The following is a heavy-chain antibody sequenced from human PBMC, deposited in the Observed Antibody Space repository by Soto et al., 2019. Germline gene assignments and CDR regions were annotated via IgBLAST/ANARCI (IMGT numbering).Heavy chain of an antibody. CDR2: ISSSSTTI. V-gene: IGHV3-48*02. CDR1: GFIFSAYS. J-gene: IGHJ4*02. Sequence: ESGGGLVQPGGSLRLSCAASGFIFSAYSMNWVRQAPGKGLEWVSYISSSSTTIYYADSVKGRFTISRDNAKNSLYLQMNNLRDEDTAVYYCAHLRLGELSSTFFGLDWGQGTLVTVSS. D-gene: IGHD3-16*02. CDR3: AHLRLGELSSTFFGLD.